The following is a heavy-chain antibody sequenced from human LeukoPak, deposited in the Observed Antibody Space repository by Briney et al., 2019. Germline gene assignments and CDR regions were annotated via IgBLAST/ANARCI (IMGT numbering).Heavy chain of an antibody. J-gene: IGHJ4*02. CDR3: ARENGVRGTTVNY. CDR2: ISSSSSYI. CDR1: GFTFSSYS. Sequence: GGSLRLSCAASGFTFSSYSMNWVRQAPGKGLEWVSSISSSSSYIYYADSVKGRFTISRDNAKNSPYLQMNSLRAEDTAVYYCARENGVRGTTVNYWGQGTLVTVSS. D-gene: IGHD4-17*01. V-gene: IGHV3-21*01.